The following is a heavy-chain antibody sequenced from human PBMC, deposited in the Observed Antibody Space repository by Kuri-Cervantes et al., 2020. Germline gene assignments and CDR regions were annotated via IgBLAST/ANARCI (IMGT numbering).Heavy chain of an antibody. CDR1: GFTFSSYW. CDR2: INSDGSST. Sequence: GESLKISCAASGFTFSSYWMHWVRQAPGKGLVWVSRINSDGSSTSYADSVKGRFTISRDNAKNSLYLQMNSLRADDTAVYYCARDPIAVAGTDYMDVWGKGTTVTVSS. V-gene: IGHV3-74*01. CDR3: ARDPIAVAGTDYMDV. J-gene: IGHJ6*03. D-gene: IGHD6-19*01.